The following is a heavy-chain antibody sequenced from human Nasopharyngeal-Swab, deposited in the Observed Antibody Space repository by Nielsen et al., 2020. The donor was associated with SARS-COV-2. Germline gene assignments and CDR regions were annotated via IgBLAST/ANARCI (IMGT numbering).Heavy chain of an antibody. Sequence: WVRQAPGQGLEWMGGFIPFTGTTLYSQKFQGRVTFTADASTSTVYMDLTGLSSDDSAVYYCATDSAAGGTVLDFWGQGTRVTVSS. D-gene: IGHD4-17*01. CDR3: ATDSAAGGTVLDF. J-gene: IGHJ4*02. V-gene: IGHV1-69*01. CDR2: FIPFTGTT.